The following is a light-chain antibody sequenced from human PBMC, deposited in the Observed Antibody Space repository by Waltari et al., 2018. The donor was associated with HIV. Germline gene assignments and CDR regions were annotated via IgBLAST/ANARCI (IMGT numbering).Light chain of an antibody. J-gene: IGLJ2*01. V-gene: IGLV3-19*01. Sequence: SSELTQDPAVSVALGQKVMITCQGDSLRNNYASWYQQKPGQAPVLVFYGRDVRPSVIPVSVSGSSSGNTASLTITGAQAEDEADYYCNCRGNSGNKVLFGGGTRLTVL. CDR1: SLRNNY. CDR2: GRD. CDR3: NCRGNSGNKVL.